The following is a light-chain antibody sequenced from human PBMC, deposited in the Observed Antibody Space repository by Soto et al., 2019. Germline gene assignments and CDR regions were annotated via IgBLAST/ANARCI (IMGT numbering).Light chain of an antibody. V-gene: IGKV1-39*01. CDR2: TAS. CDR3: QQSYSTPFT. Sequence: IQMTQSPSSLSASVGDRVTISCRASPSISIYLNWYQHKAGKAPKLLIYTASRLQSGVPSRFSGSGSGTDFTLTISSLQPEDYASYYCQQSYSTPFTFSQGTRPEIK. J-gene: IGKJ5*01. CDR1: PSISIY.